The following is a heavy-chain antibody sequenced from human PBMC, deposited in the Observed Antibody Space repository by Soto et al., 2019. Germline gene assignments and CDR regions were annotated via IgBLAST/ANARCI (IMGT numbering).Heavy chain of an antibody. V-gene: IGHV6-1*01. J-gene: IGHJ3*01. CDR1: GDSVSSKSAA. D-gene: IGHD5-12*01. CDR2: TYYRSKWYN. Sequence: SQTLSLTCAISGDSVSSKSAAWNWIRQSPSRGLEWLGRTYYRSKWYNDYAVSVKSRITINPDTSKNQFSLQLNSVTPEDTAVYYCARVPNPFRLKIGYEDPLDFWGQGTMVTVSS. CDR3: ARVPNPFRLKIGYEDPLDF.